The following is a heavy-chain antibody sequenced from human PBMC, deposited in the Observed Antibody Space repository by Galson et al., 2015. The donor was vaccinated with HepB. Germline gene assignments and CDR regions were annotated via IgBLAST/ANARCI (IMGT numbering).Heavy chain of an antibody. CDR2: INGRGSTR. D-gene: IGHD3-16*01. CDR1: GFIFRHHA. V-gene: IGHV3-23*01. J-gene: IGHJ5*02. CDR3: VKEGSWFGGDWFDP. Sequence: SLRLSCAGSGFIFRHHAMAWIRQAPGKGLEWVSGINGRGSTRSYSDAVKGRFSISRDNSRDTVVLQMDNLRAEDTAVYYCVKEGSWFGGDWFDPWGQGALVTVS.